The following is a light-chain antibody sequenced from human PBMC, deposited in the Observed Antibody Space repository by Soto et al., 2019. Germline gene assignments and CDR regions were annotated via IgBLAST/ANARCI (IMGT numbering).Light chain of an antibody. CDR2: SNN. CDR1: SSNIGSNT. J-gene: IGLJ1*01. Sequence: QSVLTQPPSASGTPGQRVTISCSGSSSNIGSNTVNWYQQLPGTAPKLLIYSNNHRPSGVPDRFSGSKSGTSASPAISGLQSEDEDDYYCAAWDDSLNGFYVFGTGTKLTVL. V-gene: IGLV1-44*01. CDR3: AAWDDSLNGFYV.